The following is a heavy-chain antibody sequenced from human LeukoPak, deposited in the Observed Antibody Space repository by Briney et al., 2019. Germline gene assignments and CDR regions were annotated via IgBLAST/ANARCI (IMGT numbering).Heavy chain of an antibody. J-gene: IGHJ4*02. V-gene: IGHV1-69*05. CDR1: GGTFNSYA. Sequence: SVKVSCKASGGTFNSYAFNWVRQAPGQGLEWMGRIIPVFGTPHYAQKYQGRLTITTDEFASTVYMELSSLRSQDTAIYYCARIEGDYGVFVFWGQGTLVTVSS. CDR3: ARIEGDYGVFVF. D-gene: IGHD4-17*01. CDR2: IIPVFGTP.